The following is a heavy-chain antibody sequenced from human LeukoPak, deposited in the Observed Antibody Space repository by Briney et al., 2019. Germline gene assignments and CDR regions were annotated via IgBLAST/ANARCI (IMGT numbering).Heavy chain of an antibody. CDR2: ISSNGGST. D-gene: IGHD3-3*01. CDR1: GFTFSSYA. CDR3: ARAGYDFWSGYYDYYFDY. J-gene: IGHJ4*02. Sequence: PGGSLRLSCAASGFTFSSYAMHWVRQAPGKGLEYVSAISSNGGSTYYANSVKGRFTISRDNSKNTLYLQMGSLRAEDMAVYYCARAGYDFWSGYYDYYFDYWGQGTLVTVSS. V-gene: IGHV3-64*01.